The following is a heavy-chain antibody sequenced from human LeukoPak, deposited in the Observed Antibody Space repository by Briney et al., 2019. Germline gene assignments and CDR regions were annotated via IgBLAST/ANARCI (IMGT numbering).Heavy chain of an antibody. CDR3: ARERSRAVEMATIVYMDV. CDR2: IYYSGST. V-gene: IGHV4-59*11. J-gene: IGHJ6*03. Sequence: SETLSLTCTVSGGSISSHYWSWIRQPPGEGLEWIGYIYYSGSTNYNPSLKSRVTISVDTSKNQFSLKLSSVTAADTAVYYCARERSRAVEMATIVYMDVWGKGTTVTVSS. CDR1: GGSISSHY. D-gene: IGHD5-24*01.